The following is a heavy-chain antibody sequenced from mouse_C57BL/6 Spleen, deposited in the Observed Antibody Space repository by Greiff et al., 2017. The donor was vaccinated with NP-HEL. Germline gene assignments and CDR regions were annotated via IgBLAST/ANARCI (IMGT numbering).Heavy chain of an antibody. CDR2: ISSGGSYT. J-gene: IGHJ3*01. CDR1: GFTFSSYG. Sequence: EVQGVESGGDLVKPGGSLKLSCAASGFTFSSYGMSWVRQTPDKRLEWVATISSGGSYTYYPDSVKGRFTISRDNAKNTLYLQMSSLKSEDTAMYYCARGDYDYDEAWFAYWGQGTLVTVSA. V-gene: IGHV5-6*01. D-gene: IGHD2-4*01. CDR3: ARGDYDYDEAWFAY.